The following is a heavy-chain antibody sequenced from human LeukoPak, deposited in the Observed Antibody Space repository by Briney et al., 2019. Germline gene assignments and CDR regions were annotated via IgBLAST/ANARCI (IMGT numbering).Heavy chain of an antibody. V-gene: IGHV1-8*01. CDR2: MNPNSGNT. CDR3: AKSIEYCGADCYGYFDL. CDR1: GYTFTSYD. Sequence: ASVKVSCKASGYTFTSYDINWVRQATGQGLEWMGWMNPNSGNTGYAQKFQGRVTMTRNTSISTAYMELTTLRSDDTAVYYCAKSIEYCGADCYGYFDLWGRGTLVTVSS. J-gene: IGHJ2*01. D-gene: IGHD2-21*02.